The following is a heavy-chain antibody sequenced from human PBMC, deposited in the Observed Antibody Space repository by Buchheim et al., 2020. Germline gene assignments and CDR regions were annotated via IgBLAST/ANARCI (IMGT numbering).Heavy chain of an antibody. Sequence: QVQLVESGGGMVQPGGSLRLSCAVSGFIFSNYGMHWVRQAPGKGLEWVTLISHDGSKKYYIDSVKGRFTISGDNAKNTLYLQMNGLTTGDTAEYYCAKGSATGTTPLDVWGKGTT. CDR2: ISHDGSKK. D-gene: IGHD1-1*01. V-gene: IGHV3-30*18. CDR1: GFIFSNYG. CDR3: AKGSATGTTPLDV. J-gene: IGHJ6*03.